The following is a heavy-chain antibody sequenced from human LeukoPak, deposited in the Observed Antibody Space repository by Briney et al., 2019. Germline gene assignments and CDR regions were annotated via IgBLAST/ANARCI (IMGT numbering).Heavy chain of an antibody. J-gene: IGHJ4*02. V-gene: IGHV5-51*01. CDR1: GYSFTTYW. D-gene: IGHD1-26*01. Sequence: GESLKISCKGSGYSFTTYWIAWVRQMPGKGLEWMGIIYPGDSDTGYSPSFQGQVTISADNPINTAYLQWGSLKASDTAMYYCARRVVGATTRHFDYWGQGTLVTVSS. CDR2: IYPGDSDT. CDR3: ARRVVGATTRHFDY.